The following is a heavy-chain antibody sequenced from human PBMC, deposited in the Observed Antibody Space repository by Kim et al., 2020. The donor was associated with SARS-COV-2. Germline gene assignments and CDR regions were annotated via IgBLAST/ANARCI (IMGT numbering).Heavy chain of an antibody. V-gene: IGHV4-39*01. CDR2: IYYSGST. D-gene: IGHD4-17*01. J-gene: IGHJ5*02. CDR3: ARHELRASDYGESWFDP. Sequence: SETLSLTCTVSGGSISSSSYYWGWIRQPPGKGLEWIGSIYYSGSTYYNPSLKSRVTISVDTSKNQFSLKLSSVTAADTAVYYCARHELRASDYGESWFDPWGQGTLVTVSS. CDR1: GGSISSSSYY.